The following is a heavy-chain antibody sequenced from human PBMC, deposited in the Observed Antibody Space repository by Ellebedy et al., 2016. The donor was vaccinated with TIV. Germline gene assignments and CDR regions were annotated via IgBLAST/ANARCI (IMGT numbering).Heavy chain of an antibody. CDR1: GYIFSTYV. V-gene: IGHV1-3*01. CDR2: IDAGNGNT. Sequence: SVKVSCXASGYIFSTYVMHWARQAPGQRLEWMGYIDAGNGNTKYSQKFQGRVTITRDTSASTAYMELSRLRSEDTADYYCTRDRGWGWYDYWGQGSLVTVSS. D-gene: IGHD6-19*01. CDR3: TRDRGWGWYDY. J-gene: IGHJ4*02.